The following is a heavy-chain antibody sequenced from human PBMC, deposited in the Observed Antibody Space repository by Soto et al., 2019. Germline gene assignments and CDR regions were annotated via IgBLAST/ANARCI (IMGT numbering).Heavy chain of an antibody. Sequence: SLRLSCAASGFTFSSYAMSWVRQAPGKGLEWVSAISGSGGSTYYADSVKGRFTISRDNSKNTLYLQMNSLRAEDTAVYYCATESIYCSSTSCYTLAGIDYWGQGTLVTVSS. CDR1: GFTFSSYA. CDR2: ISGSGGST. V-gene: IGHV3-23*01. J-gene: IGHJ4*02. D-gene: IGHD2-2*02. CDR3: ATESIYCSSTSCYTLAGIDY.